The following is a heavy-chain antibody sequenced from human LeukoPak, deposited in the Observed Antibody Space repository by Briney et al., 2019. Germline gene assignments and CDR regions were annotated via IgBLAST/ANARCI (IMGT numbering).Heavy chain of an antibody. CDR2: ISSSGSTI. CDR1: GFTFSDYY. D-gene: IGHD3-3*01. V-gene: IGHV3-11*04. Sequence: GGSLRLSCAASGFTFSDYYMSWIRQAPGKGLEWVSYISSSGSTIYYADSVKGRFTISRDNAKNSLYLQMNSLRAEDTAVYYCARDRSFFWSGYPKTYGMDVWGQGTTVTVSS. CDR3: ARDRSFFWSGYPKTYGMDV. J-gene: IGHJ6*02.